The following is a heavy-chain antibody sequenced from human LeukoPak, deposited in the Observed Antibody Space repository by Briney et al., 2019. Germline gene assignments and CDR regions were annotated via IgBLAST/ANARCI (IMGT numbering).Heavy chain of an antibody. J-gene: IGHJ4*02. D-gene: IGHD3-10*01. CDR1: GFSFSSYA. CDR2: MSSSDDGR. CDR3: AKRIWFGEFPDY. V-gene: IGHV3-23*01. Sequence: GGSLRLSCATSGFSFSSYAMSWVRQAPGKGLEWVSAMSSSDDGRYYAASVRGRFTISRDTSRSTLYLQMNSLRAEDTAVYYCAKRIWFGEFPDYWGQGTLVTVSS.